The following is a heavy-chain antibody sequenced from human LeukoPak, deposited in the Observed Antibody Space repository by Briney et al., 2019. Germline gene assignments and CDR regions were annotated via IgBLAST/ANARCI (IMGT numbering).Heavy chain of an antibody. CDR3: ASPRFGY. V-gene: IGHV3-7*01. CDR2: IKQDGSEK. Sequence: GGSLRLSCAASGFTFSTYWTTWVRQAPGKGLEWVATIKQDGSEKYYVDSVKGRFTISRDNVKNSLYLQMNSLRVEDTAVYYCASPRFGYWGQGTLVTVSS. D-gene: IGHD3-10*02. CDR1: GFTFSTYW. J-gene: IGHJ4*02.